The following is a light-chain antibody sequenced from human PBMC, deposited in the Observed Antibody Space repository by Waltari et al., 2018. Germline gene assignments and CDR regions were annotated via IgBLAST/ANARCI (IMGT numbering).Light chain of an antibody. Sequence: DIQMTQSPSSLSASVGDRVTITCWASQGIRNNLVWYQQKPGKVPKLLIYGASTLQSGVPSRFSGSGSGTDFTLTISSLQPEDVATYYCQRYNGALFTFGPGTKVDIK. CDR3: QRYNGALFT. V-gene: IGKV1-27*01. CDR1: QGIRNN. CDR2: GAS. J-gene: IGKJ3*01.